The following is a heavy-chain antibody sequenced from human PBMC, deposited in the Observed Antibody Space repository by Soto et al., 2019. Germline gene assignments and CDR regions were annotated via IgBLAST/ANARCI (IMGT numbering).Heavy chain of an antibody. Sequence: ASVKVSCKASGGTFSSYAISWVRQAPGQGLEWMGGIIPIFGTANYAQKFQGRVTITADESTSTAYMELSSLRSEDTAVYYCARGGLGYSSSTSLDYWGQGTLVTVSS. CDR1: GGTFSSYA. CDR2: IIPIFGTA. J-gene: IGHJ4*02. V-gene: IGHV1-69*13. CDR3: ARGGLGYSSSTSLDY. D-gene: IGHD6-13*01.